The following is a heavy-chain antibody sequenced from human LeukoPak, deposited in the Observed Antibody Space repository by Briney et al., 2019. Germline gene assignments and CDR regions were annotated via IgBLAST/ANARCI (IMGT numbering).Heavy chain of an antibody. CDR3: ARGGHDFNPFYW. CDR2: IKAGGGDP. CDR1: GFTFSTYA. D-gene: IGHD2-15*01. V-gene: IGHV3-23*01. J-gene: IGHJ4*02. Sequence: GGSLRLSCADSGFTFSTYAMGWVRQAPGKGLEWVSSIKAGGGDPFYADSVKGWVTISRDNSKNTLFLQLNSLRAEDTAVYYCARGGHDFNPFYWWGQGTLVTVSS.